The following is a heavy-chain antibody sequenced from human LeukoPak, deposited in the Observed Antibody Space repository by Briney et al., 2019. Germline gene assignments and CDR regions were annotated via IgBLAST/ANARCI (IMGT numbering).Heavy chain of an antibody. Sequence: GASVKVSCKASGGTFNSYAISWVRQAPGQGLEWMGGIIPIFGTANYAQKFQGRVTITTDESTSTAYMELSSLRSEDTAVYYCASTISGSQYFQHWGQGTLVTVSS. D-gene: IGHD3-10*01. J-gene: IGHJ1*01. V-gene: IGHV1-69*05. CDR3: ASTISGSQYFQH. CDR1: GGTFNSYA. CDR2: IIPIFGTA.